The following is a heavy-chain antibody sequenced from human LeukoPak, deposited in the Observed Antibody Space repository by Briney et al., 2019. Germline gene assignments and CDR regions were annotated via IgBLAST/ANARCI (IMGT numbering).Heavy chain of an antibody. V-gene: IGHV3-74*01. CDR2: MNSDGSST. Sequence: PAGSLRLSCAASGLTFSSNWIHWVRQAPGKGLVWVSRMNSDGSSTRYADSVKGRFTISRDNAKNTLYLQMNSLRAEDTAVYYCAREGMYDSSGFYMDVWGKGTTVTVSS. CDR1: GLTFSSNW. D-gene: IGHD3-22*01. J-gene: IGHJ6*03. CDR3: AREGMYDSSGFYMDV.